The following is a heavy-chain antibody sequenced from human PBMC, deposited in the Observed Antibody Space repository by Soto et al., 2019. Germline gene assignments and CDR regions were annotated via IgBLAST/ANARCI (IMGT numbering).Heavy chain of an antibody. CDR1: GFSFTGYY. D-gene: IGHD6-19*01. CDR3: ARDRDTSGSSFDI. CDR2: INAHSGGT. V-gene: IGHV1-2*02. Sequence: ASVKVSCKASGFSFTGYYIHWLRQAPGQGLEWMGWINAHSGGTEYAQKFQGRVTLTRDTSIATAYLTLTSLTSDDTALYYCARDRDTSGSSFDIWGQGTLVTVSS. J-gene: IGHJ4*02.